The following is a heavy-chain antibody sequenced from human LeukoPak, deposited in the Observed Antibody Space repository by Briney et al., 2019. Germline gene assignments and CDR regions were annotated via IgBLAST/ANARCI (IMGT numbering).Heavy chain of an antibody. D-gene: IGHD5-18*01. CDR3: AREVKLWFPYFDY. Sequence: GGSLRLSCAASGFTFSSYAMHWVRQAPGKGLEWVAVISYDGSSKYYADSVKGRFTISRDNSKNTLYLQMNSLRAEDTAVYYCAREVKLWFPYFDYWGQGTLVTVSS. V-gene: IGHV3-30*04. J-gene: IGHJ4*02. CDR1: GFTFSSYA. CDR2: ISYDGSSK.